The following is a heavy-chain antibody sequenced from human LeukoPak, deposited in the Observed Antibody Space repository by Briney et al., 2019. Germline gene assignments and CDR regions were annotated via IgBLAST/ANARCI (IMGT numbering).Heavy chain of an antibody. CDR1: GFTFDDYA. Sequence: GGSLRLSCTASGFTFDDYAMHWVRQAPGKGLEWVSGISWNSGSIGYADSVKGRFTISRDNAKNSLYLQMNSLRAEDTALYYCAKDFNYYDSSGYYDYWGQGTLVTVSS. CDR2: ISWNSGSI. V-gene: IGHV3-9*01. CDR3: AKDFNYYDSSGYYDY. J-gene: IGHJ4*02. D-gene: IGHD3-22*01.